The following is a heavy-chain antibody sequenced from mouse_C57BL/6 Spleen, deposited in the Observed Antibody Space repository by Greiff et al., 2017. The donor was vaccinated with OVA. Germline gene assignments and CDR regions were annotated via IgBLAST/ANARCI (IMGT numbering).Heavy chain of an antibody. J-gene: IGHJ2*01. D-gene: IGHD1-1*01. CDR3: AREGGYYYGSSD. Sequence: QVQLQQSGAELVRPGSSVKLSCKASGYTFTSYWMHWVKQRPIQGLEWIGNIDPSDSETHYNQKFKDKATLTVDKSSSTAYMQLSSLTSEDSAVYYCAREGGYYYGSSDWGQGTTLTVSS. CDR1: GYTFTSYW. CDR2: IDPSDSET. V-gene: IGHV1-52*01.